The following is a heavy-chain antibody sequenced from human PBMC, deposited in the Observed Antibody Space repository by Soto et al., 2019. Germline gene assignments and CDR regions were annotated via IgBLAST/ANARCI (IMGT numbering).Heavy chain of an antibody. CDR2: ISTTSTYI. CDR3: VRDYVMDV. V-gene: IGHV3-21*01. CDR1: GFTFSGDA. Sequence: LRLSCADSGFTFSGDAMNWVRQAPGKGLEWVSSISTTSTYIYYADSVKGRFTISRDNANNSLHLQMNSLRAEDTAVYYCVRDYVMDVWGQGTTATVSS. D-gene: IGHD3-10*02. J-gene: IGHJ6*02.